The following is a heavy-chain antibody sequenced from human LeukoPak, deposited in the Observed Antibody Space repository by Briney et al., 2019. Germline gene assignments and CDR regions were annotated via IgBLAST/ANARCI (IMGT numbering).Heavy chain of an antibody. V-gene: IGHV4-61*02. CDR2: IYTSGST. J-gene: IGHJ4*02. CDR1: GGSISSGSYY. Sequence: SQTLSLTCTVSGGSISSGSYYWNWIRQPAGKGLEWIGRIYTSGSTNYNPSLKSRVTISVDTSKNQFSLKLSSVTAADTAVYYCARDRADSSGRYYFDYWGQGTLVTVSS. D-gene: IGHD6-19*01. CDR3: ARDRADSSGRYYFDY.